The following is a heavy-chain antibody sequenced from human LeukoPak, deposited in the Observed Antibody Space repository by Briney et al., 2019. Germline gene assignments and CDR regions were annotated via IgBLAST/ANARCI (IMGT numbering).Heavy chain of an antibody. CDR2: ISAYNGNT. CDR3: ARDQTRVRGVIMVPDY. CDR1: GYTFTSYG. J-gene: IGHJ4*02. D-gene: IGHD3-10*01. V-gene: IGHV1-18*01. Sequence: GASVKVSRKASGYTFTSYGISWVRQAPGQGLEWMGWISAYNGNTNYAQKLQGRVTMTTDTSTSTAYMELRSLRSDDTAVYYCARDQTRVRGVIMVPDYWGQGTLVTVSS.